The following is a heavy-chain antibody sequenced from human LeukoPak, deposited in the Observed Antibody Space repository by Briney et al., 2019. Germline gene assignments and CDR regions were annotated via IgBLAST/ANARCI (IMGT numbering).Heavy chain of an antibody. Sequence: GASVKVSCKVSGYTLTELSMHWVRQAPGKGLEWMGGFDPEDGETIYAQKFQGRVTMTEDTSTDTAYMELSSLRPEDTAVYYCATDGGIAVAGSPLYYYYGMDVWGQGTTVTVSS. J-gene: IGHJ6*02. CDR1: GYTLTELS. V-gene: IGHV1-24*01. CDR2: FDPEDGET. D-gene: IGHD6-19*01. CDR3: ATDGGIAVAGSPLYYYYGMDV.